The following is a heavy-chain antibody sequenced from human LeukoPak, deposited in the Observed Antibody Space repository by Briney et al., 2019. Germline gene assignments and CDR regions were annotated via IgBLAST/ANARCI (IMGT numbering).Heavy chain of an antibody. CDR2: INPNSGGT. CDR1: GYTFTGYY. CDR3: ARESISPRGYFDY. V-gene: IGHV1-2*02. J-gene: IGHJ4*02. D-gene: IGHD3-10*01. Sequence: ASVKVSCKASGYTFTGYYMHWVRQAPGQGLEWMGWINPNSGGTNYAQKFQGRVTMTRDTSISTAYMELSRLRSDDTAVYYCARESISPRGYFDYWGQGTLVTVSS.